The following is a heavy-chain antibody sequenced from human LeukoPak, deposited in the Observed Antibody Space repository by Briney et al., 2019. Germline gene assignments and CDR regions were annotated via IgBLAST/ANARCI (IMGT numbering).Heavy chain of an antibody. CDR1: GYSFTSYW. CDR3: ARQVRSSSWPNWFDP. J-gene: IGHJ5*02. D-gene: IGHD6-13*01. Sequence: GASLKISCKGSGYSFTSYWIGWVRQMPGKGLEWMGIIYPGDSDTRYSPSFQGQVTISADKSISTAYLQWSSLKASDTAMYYCARQVRSSSWPNWFDPWGQGTLVTVSS. CDR2: IYPGDSDT. V-gene: IGHV5-51*01.